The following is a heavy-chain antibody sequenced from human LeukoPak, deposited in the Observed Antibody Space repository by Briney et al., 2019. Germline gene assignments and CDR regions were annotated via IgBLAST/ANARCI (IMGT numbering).Heavy chain of an antibody. CDR2: IYSGGST. D-gene: IGHD2-15*01. V-gene: IGHV3-53*01. J-gene: IGHJ4*02. CDR1: GFTVISNY. Sequence: GGSLRLSCAASGFTVISNYMTWDRQAPGKGLEWVSVIYSGGSTYYGDSVKGRFTISRDNSKNTLYLQMNRLRAEDTAVYYCARDRRYCSGSRCYSGVDYWGQGALVTVSS. CDR3: ARDRRYCSGSRCYSGVDY.